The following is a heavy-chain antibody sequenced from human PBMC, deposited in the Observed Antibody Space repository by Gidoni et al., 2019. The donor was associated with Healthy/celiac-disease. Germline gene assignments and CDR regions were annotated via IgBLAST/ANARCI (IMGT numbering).Heavy chain of an antibody. V-gene: IGHV4-38-2*02. J-gene: IGHJ5*02. Sequence: QLQLQESGTGLVNPSEHLSLTCAVSDYSVSSGYYWGWIRQRHGKGLEWIGSVYHSGNTYYNPSLKSRVTISIDTSKNLFSLKLSSVTAADTDVYYFARESTYYYEGGFDTWGQGTLVTVSS. CDR2: VYHSGNT. CDR3: ARESTYYYEGGFDT. D-gene: IGHD3-22*01. CDR1: DYSVSSGYY.